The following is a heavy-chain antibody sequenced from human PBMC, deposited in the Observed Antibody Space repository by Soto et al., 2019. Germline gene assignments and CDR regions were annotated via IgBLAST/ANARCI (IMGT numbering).Heavy chain of an antibody. CDR1: GFSFSNYG. D-gene: IGHD6-19*01. Sequence: QVQLVESGGGVVQPGRSLRLSCAASGFSFSNYGIHWVRQAPGEGLDWVALISYDGSDKYYADSVKGRFTISRDNSKNTLYLQMNSLRPEDTAIYYCAKDPYSSTLNYFDSWGQGTPVTVSS. J-gene: IGHJ5*01. CDR3: AKDPYSSTLNYFDS. CDR2: ISYDGSDK. V-gene: IGHV3-30*18.